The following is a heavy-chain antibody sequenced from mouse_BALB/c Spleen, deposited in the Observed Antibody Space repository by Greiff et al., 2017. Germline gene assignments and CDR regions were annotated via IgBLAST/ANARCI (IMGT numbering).Heavy chain of an antibody. Sequence: EVQLVESGGDLVKPGGSLKLSCAASGFTFSSYGMSWVRQTPDKRLEWVATISSGGSYTYYPDSVKGRFTISRDNAKNTLYLQMSSLKSEDTAMYYCAKKGTTATFADWGEGTLVTVSA. CDR1: GFTFSSYG. J-gene: IGHJ3*01. CDR2: ISSGGSYT. CDR3: AKKGTTATFAD. V-gene: IGHV5-6*01. D-gene: IGHD1-2*01.